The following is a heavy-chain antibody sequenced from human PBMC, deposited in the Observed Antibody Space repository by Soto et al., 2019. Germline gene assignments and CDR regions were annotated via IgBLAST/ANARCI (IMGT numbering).Heavy chain of an antibody. CDR2: ISYDGTNK. Sequence: GGSLRLSCVASGFTFGSYAMHWVRQAPGEGLEWVAIISYDGTNKYYADSVEGRFTISRDNSKNTLYLQMNSLRAEDTAVYYCARKVPGDYWGQGTLVTVS. J-gene: IGHJ4*02. V-gene: IGHV3-30*04. CDR1: GFTFGSYA. CDR3: ARKVPGDY. D-gene: IGHD3-10*01.